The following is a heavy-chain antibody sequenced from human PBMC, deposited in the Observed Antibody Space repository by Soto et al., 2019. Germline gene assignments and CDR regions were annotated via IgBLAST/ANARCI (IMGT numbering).Heavy chain of an antibody. V-gene: IGHV1-8*01. CDR3: VRGRVLLWFGELLPYYYYGMDV. D-gene: IGHD3-10*01. Sequence: SVKVSCKASGYTFTSYDINWVRQANGQGLEWMGWMNPNSGNTGYAQKFQGRVTMTRNTSISTAYMELSSMRSEDTAVYYCVRGRVLLWFGELLPYYYYGMDVWGQGTTVTGS. J-gene: IGHJ6*02. CDR1: GYTFTSYD. CDR2: MNPNSGNT.